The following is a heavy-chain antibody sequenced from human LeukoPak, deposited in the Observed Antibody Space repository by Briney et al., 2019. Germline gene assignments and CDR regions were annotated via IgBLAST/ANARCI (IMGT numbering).Heavy chain of an antibody. CDR1: GGTFSSYA. D-gene: IGHD5-24*01. CDR3: ASSRSKRWLQAPFDY. CDR2: IIPIFGTA. V-gene: IGHV1-69*13. J-gene: IGHJ4*02. Sequence: GASAKVSCKASGGTFSSYAISWVRQAPGQELEWMGGIIPIFGTANYAQKFQGRVTITADESTSTAYMELSSLRSEDTAVYYCASSRSKRWLQAPFDYWGQGTLVTVSS.